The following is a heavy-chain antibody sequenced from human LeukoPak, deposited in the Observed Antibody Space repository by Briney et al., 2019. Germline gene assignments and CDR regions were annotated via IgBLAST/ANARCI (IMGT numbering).Heavy chain of an antibody. Sequence: SETLSLTCAVYGRSFSDYSWSWIRQPPGKGLEWIGEINHSGSTNYNPSLKSRVTISVDTSKNQFSLKLSSVTAADTAVYYCARARLGVVVVVAATEFDYWGQGTLVTVSS. D-gene: IGHD2-15*01. CDR3: ARARLGVVVVVAATEFDY. J-gene: IGHJ4*02. CDR1: GRSFSDYS. CDR2: INHSGST. V-gene: IGHV4-34*01.